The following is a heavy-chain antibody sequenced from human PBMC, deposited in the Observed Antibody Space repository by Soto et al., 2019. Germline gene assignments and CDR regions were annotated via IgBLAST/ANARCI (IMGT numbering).Heavy chain of an antibody. CDR2: IYYSGST. CDR1: GGSISSYY. CDR3: ARLGSSSSSLWFGEFTVFDY. V-gene: IGHV4-59*08. D-gene: IGHD3-10*01. Sequence: SETLSLTCTVSGGSISSYYWSWIRQPPGKGLEWIGYIYYSGSTNYNPSLKSRVTISVDTSKNQFSLKLGSVTAADTAVYYCARLGSSSSSLWFGEFTVFDYWGQGTLVTVSS. J-gene: IGHJ4*02.